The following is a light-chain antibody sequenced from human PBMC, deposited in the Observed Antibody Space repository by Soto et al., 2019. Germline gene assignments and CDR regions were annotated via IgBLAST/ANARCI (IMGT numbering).Light chain of an antibody. CDR2: EVS. J-gene: IGLJ1*01. CDR3: GSYISRSRV. Sequence: QSALTQPASVSGSPGQSITISCTGTSSDVGGYNYVSWYQQHPGKAPKLMIYEVSNRPSGVSNRFSGSKSGNTASLTISGLQAEDEADYYCGSYISRSRVFGTGTKLTVL. CDR1: SSDVGGYNY. V-gene: IGLV2-14*01.